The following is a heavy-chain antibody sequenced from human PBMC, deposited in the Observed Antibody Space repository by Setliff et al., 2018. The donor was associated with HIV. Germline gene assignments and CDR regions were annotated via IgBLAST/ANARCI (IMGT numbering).Heavy chain of an antibody. CDR3: ARGDGSSGWSGYFDY. J-gene: IGHJ4*02. CDR1: GDSMTSGSYY. CDR2: VTVNGAT. V-gene: IGHV4-61*02. D-gene: IGHD6-19*01. Sequence: PSETLSLTCTVSGDSMTSGSYYWTWIRQPAGKRLEWIGRVTVNGATEYNPSLQSRVTISVDTSKNQFSLKLTSVAAADTAVYYCARGDGSSGWSGYFDYWGQGTLVTVSS.